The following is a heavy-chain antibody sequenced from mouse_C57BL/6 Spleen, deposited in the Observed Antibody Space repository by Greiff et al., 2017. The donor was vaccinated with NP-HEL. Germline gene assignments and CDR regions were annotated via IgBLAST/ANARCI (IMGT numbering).Heavy chain of an antibody. CDR3: ASTTVGQYWYFDV. D-gene: IGHD1-1*01. CDR1: GYNIKNTY. Sequence: EVQLQQSVAELVRPGASVKLSCTASGYNIKNTYMHWVKQRPEQGLEWIGRIDPANGNTKYDPKFQGKATLTADTSSNTAYLQLSSLTSEDIDFYYCASTTVGQYWYFDVWGTGTTVTVSS. V-gene: IGHV14-3*01. J-gene: IGHJ1*03. CDR2: IDPANGNT.